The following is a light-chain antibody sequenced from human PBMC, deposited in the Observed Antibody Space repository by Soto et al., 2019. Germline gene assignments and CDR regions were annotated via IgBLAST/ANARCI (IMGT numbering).Light chain of an antibody. Sequence: QSALTQPASVSGSDGQSITISCTGTSSDVGGYNYVSWYQQHPGKAPKLMIYEVSNRPSGVSNRFSGSKSGNTASLTISGLQAEDEADYYCSAYTSIGTVVFGGGTKLTVL. CDR1: SSDVGGYNY. CDR2: EVS. J-gene: IGLJ3*02. CDR3: SAYTSIGTVV. V-gene: IGLV2-14*01.